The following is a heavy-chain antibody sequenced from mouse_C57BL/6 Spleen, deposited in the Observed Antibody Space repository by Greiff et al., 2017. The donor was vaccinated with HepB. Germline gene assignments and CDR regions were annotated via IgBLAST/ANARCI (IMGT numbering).Heavy chain of an antibody. CDR2: IDPSDSYT. J-gene: IGHJ2*01. CDR1: GYTFTSYW. D-gene: IGHD1-1*01. V-gene: IGHV1-69*01. CDR3: ARWFDYYGSSYLDY. Sequence: QVQLQQPGAELVMPGASVKLSCKASGYTFTSYWMHWVKQRPGQGLEWIGEIDPSDSYTNYNQKFKGKSTLTVDKSSSTAYMQLSSLTSEDSAVYYCARWFDYYGSSYLDYWGQGTTLTVSS.